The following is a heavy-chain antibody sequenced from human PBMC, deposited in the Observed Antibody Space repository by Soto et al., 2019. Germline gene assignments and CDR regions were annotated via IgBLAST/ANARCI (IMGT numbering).Heavy chain of an antibody. CDR1: GGSISSYY. Sequence: SETLSLTCTVSGGSISSYYWSWIRQPPGKGLEWIGYIYYSGSTNYNPSLKSRVTISVDTSKNQFSLKLSSVTAADTAVYYCARDGAYYYGSGSYYKGMDVWGQGTTVTVSS. D-gene: IGHD3-10*01. J-gene: IGHJ6*02. CDR3: ARDGAYYYGSGSYYKGMDV. V-gene: IGHV4-59*01. CDR2: IYYSGST.